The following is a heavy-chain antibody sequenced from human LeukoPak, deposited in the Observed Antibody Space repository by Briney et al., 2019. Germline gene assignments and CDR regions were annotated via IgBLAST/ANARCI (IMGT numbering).Heavy chain of an antibody. Sequence: ASVKVSCKASGYTFTSYYMHWVRQAPGQGLEWMGIINPSGGSTSYAQKFQGRVTMTRDMSTSTVYMELSSLRSEDTAVYYCARVTHVYYYDSSGLPLKYWGQGTLVTVSS. D-gene: IGHD3-22*01. CDR1: GYTFTSYY. J-gene: IGHJ4*02. CDR3: ARVTHVYYYDSSGLPLKY. V-gene: IGHV1-46*01. CDR2: INPSGGST.